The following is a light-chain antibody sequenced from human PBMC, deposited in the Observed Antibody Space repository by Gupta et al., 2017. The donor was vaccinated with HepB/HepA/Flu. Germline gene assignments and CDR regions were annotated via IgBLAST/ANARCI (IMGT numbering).Light chain of an antibody. CDR1: ALPKQY. V-gene: IGLV3-25*03. Sequence: SYELTQTPSVSVSPGQPDRTTCSGAALPKQYAYWYQQKPGQAPVLVIYKDSERPSGIPERFSGSSSGTTVTLTISGVQAEDEADYYCQSADSSGTYWVFGGGTKLTVL. CDR3: QSADSSGTYWV. J-gene: IGLJ2*01. CDR2: KDS.